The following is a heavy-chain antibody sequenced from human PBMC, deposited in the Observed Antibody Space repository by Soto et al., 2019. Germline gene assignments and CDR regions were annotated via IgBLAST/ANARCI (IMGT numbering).Heavy chain of an antibody. J-gene: IGHJ5*02. Sequence: QLQLQESGPGLVKPSETLSLTCTVSGGSISSSSYYWGWIHQPPGKGLEWIGSIYYSGSTYYNPSLKSRVPISVDTSKNQFSLKLSSVTAADTAVYYCARQGEYCSGGSCYYNWFDPWGQGTLVTVSS. CDR2: IYYSGST. V-gene: IGHV4-39*01. D-gene: IGHD2-15*01. CDR1: GGSISSSSYY. CDR3: ARQGEYCSGGSCYYNWFDP.